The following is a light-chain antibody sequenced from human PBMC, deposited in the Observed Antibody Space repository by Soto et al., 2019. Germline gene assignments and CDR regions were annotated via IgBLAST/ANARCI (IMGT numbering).Light chain of an antibody. CDR2: EVS. J-gene: IGLJ1*01. Sequence: QSVLTQPPSASGSPGQSVTISCTGTSSDVGGYNYVSWYQQYPGKAPKIMIYEVSKRPSGVPDRFSGSKSGNTASLTVSGLQAEDEADYDCDSYADSNNYVFGTGTKVTVL. CDR1: SSDVGGYNY. CDR3: DSYADSNNYV. V-gene: IGLV2-8*01.